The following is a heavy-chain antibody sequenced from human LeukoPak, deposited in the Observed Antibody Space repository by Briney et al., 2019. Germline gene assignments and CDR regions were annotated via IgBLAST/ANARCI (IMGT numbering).Heavy chain of an antibody. CDR2: ISSSSSTI. J-gene: IGHJ4*02. D-gene: IGHD2-8*01. CDR1: GFTFSSYS. Sequence: GGSLRLSCAASGFTFSSYSMNWVRQAPGKGLEWVSYISSSSSTIYYADSVKGRFTISRDNAKNSLYLQMNSLRAEDTAVYYCARGLTLNVPPHWGQGTLVTVSS. V-gene: IGHV3-48*01. CDR3: ARGLTLNVPPH.